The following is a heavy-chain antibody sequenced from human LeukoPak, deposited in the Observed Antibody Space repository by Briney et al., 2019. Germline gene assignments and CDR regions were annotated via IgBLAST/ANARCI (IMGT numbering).Heavy chain of an antibody. J-gene: IGHJ4*02. CDR2: MYYSVST. CDR3: GRDIRGLYYYGSGPMGPPDYYFDY. V-gene: IGHV4-39*07. CDR1: GGSISSSSYC. D-gene: IGHD3-10*01. Sequence: SETLSLTCTVSGGSISSSSYCWGWIRQPPGKGLEWIGSMYYSVSTYYNSSLKSRVTISVDTSKNQFSLKLNSVTAADTAVYYCGRDIRGLYYYGSGPMGPPDYYFDYWGQGTLVTVSS.